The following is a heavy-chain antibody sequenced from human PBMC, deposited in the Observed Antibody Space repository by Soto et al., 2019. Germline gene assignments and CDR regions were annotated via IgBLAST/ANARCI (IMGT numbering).Heavy chain of an antibody. CDR2: INSDGSST. Sequence: GSLRLSCAASGFDFSNSWMHWVRQVPGKGLVWVSHINSDGSSTTYADSVKGRFTISRDNARTTVYLQLDSLRVEDTAVYYCAREKSYALAVWGQGTTVTVSS. V-gene: IGHV3-74*03. D-gene: IGHD4-17*01. CDR1: GFDFSNSW. CDR3: AREKSYALAV. J-gene: IGHJ6*02.